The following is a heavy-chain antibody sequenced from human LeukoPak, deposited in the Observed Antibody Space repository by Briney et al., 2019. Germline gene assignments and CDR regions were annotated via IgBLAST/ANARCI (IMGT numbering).Heavy chain of an antibody. Sequence: GGSLRLSCAASGFTFSSYAMSWVRQAPGKGLEWVSAISGSGGSTYYADSVKGRFTISRDNSKNTLYLQMNSLRAEDTAVYYCANYVRDGYNSRFDPWGQGTLVTVSS. CDR2: ISGSGGST. CDR1: GFTFSSYA. CDR3: ANYVRDGYNSRFDP. V-gene: IGHV3-23*01. J-gene: IGHJ5*02. D-gene: IGHD5-12*01.